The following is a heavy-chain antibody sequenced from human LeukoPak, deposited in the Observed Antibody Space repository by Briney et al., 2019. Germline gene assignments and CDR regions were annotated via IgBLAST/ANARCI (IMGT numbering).Heavy chain of an antibody. CDR2: ISGPGSVT. CDR1: GFTFDDYA. V-gene: IGHV3-43*02. Sequence: GGCLRLSCAGSGFTFDDYAMHWIRQPPGKGLQWVSLISGPGSVTHQADSVKGRFTISRDNSKNSPHLQMSSLRTEDTALYYCARGTGSGSYLLDYSGQG. D-gene: IGHD2-15*01. J-gene: IGHJ4*02. CDR3: ARGTGSGSYLLDY.